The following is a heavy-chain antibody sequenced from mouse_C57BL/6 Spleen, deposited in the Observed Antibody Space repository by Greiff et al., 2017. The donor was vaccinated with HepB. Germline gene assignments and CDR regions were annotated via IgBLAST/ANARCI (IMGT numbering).Heavy chain of an antibody. CDR2: ISYSGST. J-gene: IGHJ2*01. Sequence: DVKLVESGPGMVKPSQSLSLTCTVTGYSITSGYDWHWIRHFPGNNLEWMGYISYSGSTNYNPSLKSRISITHDTSKNHFFLKLNSVTTEDTATYYCARGGLGRGFDYWGQGTTLTVSS. V-gene: IGHV3-1*01. CDR3: ARGGLGRGFDY. CDR1: GYSITSGYD. D-gene: IGHD4-1*01.